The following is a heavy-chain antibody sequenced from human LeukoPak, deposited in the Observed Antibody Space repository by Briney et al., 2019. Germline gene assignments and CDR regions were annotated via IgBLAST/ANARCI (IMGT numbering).Heavy chain of an antibody. Sequence: GASVKVSCKASGGTFSSYAISWVRQAPGQGLEWMGGIIPIFGTANYAQKFQGRVTITADESTSTAYMELSSLRSEDTAVYYCARPSSGWYYFDYWGQGTLVTVSS. V-gene: IGHV1-69*13. CDR3: ARPSSGWYYFDY. D-gene: IGHD6-19*01. J-gene: IGHJ4*02. CDR2: IIPIFGTA. CDR1: GGTFSSYA.